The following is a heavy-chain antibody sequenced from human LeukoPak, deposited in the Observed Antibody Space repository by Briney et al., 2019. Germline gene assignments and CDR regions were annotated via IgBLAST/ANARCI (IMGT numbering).Heavy chain of an antibody. CDR1: GFTFSSHW. D-gene: IGHD2/OR15-2a*01. CDR2: INRDGSST. V-gene: IGHV3-74*01. J-gene: IGHJ3*02. CDR3: ASPGGYYFEAFDI. Sequence: GGSLRPSCAASGFTFSSHWMHWVRQAPGKGLVWVSHINRDGSSTSYADSVKGRFTISRDSAKNTLYLQMNSLRAEDTAVYYCASPGGYYFEAFDIWGQGTKVTVSS.